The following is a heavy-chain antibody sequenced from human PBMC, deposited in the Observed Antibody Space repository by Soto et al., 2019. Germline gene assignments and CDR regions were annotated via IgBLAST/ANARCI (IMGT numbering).Heavy chain of an antibody. CDR3: AHGQQQHAKYYFDY. CDR2: IYWNDDK. J-gene: IGHJ4*02. CDR1: GFSLSTSGVG. D-gene: IGHD6-13*01. V-gene: IGHV2-5*01. Sequence: ITLKESGPTLVKPTQTLTLTCTFSGFSLSTSGVGVGWIRQPPGKALEWLALIYWNDDKRYSPSLKSRLTITKDTSKNQVVLTMTNMDPVDTATYYCAHGQQQHAKYYFDYWGQAPLVTVSS.